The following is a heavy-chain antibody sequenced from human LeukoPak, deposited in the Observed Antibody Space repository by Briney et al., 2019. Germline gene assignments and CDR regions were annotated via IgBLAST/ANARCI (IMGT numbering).Heavy chain of an antibody. CDR1: GFTFSSYG. CDR2: ISGSGGNT. D-gene: IGHD2-2*01. V-gene: IGHV3-23*01. J-gene: IGHJ3*02. CDR3: ATHCSSVSCSLATFDI. Sequence: GGSLRLSCAASGFTFSSYGMNWVRQAPGKGLEWVSAISGSGGNTYYADSVKGRFTISRDNSKNTLYLQMNSLRAEDTAVYYCATHCSSVSCSLATFDIWGQGTMVTVSS.